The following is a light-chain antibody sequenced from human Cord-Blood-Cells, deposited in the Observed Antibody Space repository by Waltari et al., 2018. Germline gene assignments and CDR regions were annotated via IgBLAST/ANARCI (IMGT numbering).Light chain of an antibody. J-gene: IGKJ2*01. V-gene: IGKV1-39*01. Sequence: DIQTAQSPSYLSASVADSVTITCRASQSISSYLNWYQQIPGKAPKLLIYAASSLQSGVPSRFSGSGSGTDFTLTISSLQPEDFATYYCQQSYSTLYTFGQGTKLEIK. CDR2: AAS. CDR3: QQSYSTLYT. CDR1: QSISSY.